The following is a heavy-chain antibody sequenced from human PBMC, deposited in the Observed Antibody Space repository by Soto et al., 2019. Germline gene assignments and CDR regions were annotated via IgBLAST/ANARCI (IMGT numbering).Heavy chain of an antibody. V-gene: IGHV3-7*01. Sequence: GGSLRLSCAASGFTFSSYWMSWVRQAPGKGLEWVANIKQDGSEKYYVDSVKGRFTISRDNAKNSLYLQMNSLRAEDTAVYYCAREPGSGSYYYYYGMDVWGQGTTVTVSS. CDR3: AREPGSGSYYYYYGMDV. J-gene: IGHJ6*02. CDR2: IKQDGSEK. CDR1: GFTFSSYW. D-gene: IGHD1-26*01.